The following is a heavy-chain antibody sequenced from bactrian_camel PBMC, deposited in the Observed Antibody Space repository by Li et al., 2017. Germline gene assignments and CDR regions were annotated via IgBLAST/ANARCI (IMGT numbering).Heavy chain of an antibody. Sequence: DVQLVGSGGGLVQPGGSLSLSCTASGTTFSTVAMHWVRQAPGKGLEWVSTIYSDGSNTHYADSVKGRFAISQVVAKNAVYLQMNNLKPDDTAVYYCVRDGAIYYLGDYSLAYWGQGTQVTVS. V-gene: IGHV3S2*01. D-gene: IGHD4*01. CDR2: IYSDGSNT. J-gene: IGHJ4*01. CDR1: GTTFSTVA. CDR3: VRDGAIYYLGDYSLAY.